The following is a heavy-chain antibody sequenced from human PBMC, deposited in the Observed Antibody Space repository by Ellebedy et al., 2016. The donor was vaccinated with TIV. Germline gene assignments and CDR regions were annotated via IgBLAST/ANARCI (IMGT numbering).Heavy chain of an antibody. CDR3: ARDPAWGALDY. Sequence: GESLKISXAPSGFTFSDYKLHWVRQAPGKGLEWVSSITGSNYIYYADSVRGRFTISRDNARNSLYLQMNSLRDEDTAVYYCARDPAWGALDYWGQGTLVTVSS. D-gene: IGHD7-27*01. CDR2: ITGSNYI. J-gene: IGHJ4*02. CDR1: GFTFSDYK. V-gene: IGHV3-69-1*01.